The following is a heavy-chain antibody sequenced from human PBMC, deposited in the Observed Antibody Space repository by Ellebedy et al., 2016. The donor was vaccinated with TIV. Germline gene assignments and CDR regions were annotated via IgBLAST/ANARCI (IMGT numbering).Heavy chain of an antibody. CDR1: GYIFTGYY. CDR3: ARGVQSGWYRTYDY. D-gene: IGHD6-19*01. CDR2: INPNSGGT. J-gene: IGHJ4*02. V-gene: IGHV1-2*02. Sequence: ASVKVSCKASGYIFTGYYMHWVRQAPGQGLEWMGWINPNSGGTNYAQKFQGRVTMTRDTSISTAYMELSRLRSDDTAVYYCARGVQSGWYRTYDYWGQGTLVTVSS.